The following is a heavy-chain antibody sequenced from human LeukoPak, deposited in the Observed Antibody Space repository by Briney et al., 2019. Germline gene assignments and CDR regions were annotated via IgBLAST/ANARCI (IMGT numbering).Heavy chain of an antibody. D-gene: IGHD3-3*01. CDR1: GFTFSSYA. V-gene: IGHV3-30-3*01. CDR2: ISYDGSNK. CDR3: AKDNDFWSGYYRRYYYYGMDV. J-gene: IGHJ6*02. Sequence: GGSLRLSCAASGFTFSSYAMRWVRQAPGKGLEWVAVISYDGSNKYYADSVKGRFTISRDNSKNTLYLQMNSLRAEDTAVYYCAKDNDFWSGYYRRYYYYGMDVWGQGTTVTVSS.